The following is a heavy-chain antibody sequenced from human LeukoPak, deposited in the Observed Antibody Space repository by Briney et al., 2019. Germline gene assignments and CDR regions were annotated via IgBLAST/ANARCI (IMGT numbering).Heavy chain of an antibody. CDR1: GFTFSSYA. V-gene: IGHV3-23*01. D-gene: IGHD4-11*01. CDR2: ISGSGGST. CDR3: AKDDYQSGGFDY. Sequence: GGSLRLSCAASGFTFSSYAMSWVRQAPGKGLEWVSAISGSGGSTYYADSVKGRFTISRDNSKNTLYLQMNSLGAEDTAVYYCAKDDYQSGGFDYWGQGTLVTVSS. J-gene: IGHJ4*02.